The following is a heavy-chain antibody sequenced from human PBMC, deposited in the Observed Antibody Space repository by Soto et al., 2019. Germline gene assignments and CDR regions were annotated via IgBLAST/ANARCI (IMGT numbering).Heavy chain of an antibody. Sequence: QLGGSLRLSCAASGFPFSTYAMHWVRQAPGKGLEWVAVVWYDGTDKNYVDSVKGRFTISRDNSKSTLYLQMDHLRVEDTGVYHCARTDCSSSDCPRDLVGAVTMDYWGQGTPVTVSS. J-gene: IGHJ4*02. V-gene: IGHV3-33*01. CDR2: VWYDGTDK. D-gene: IGHD2-2*01. CDR1: GFPFSTYA. CDR3: ARTDCSSSDCPRDLVGAVTMDY.